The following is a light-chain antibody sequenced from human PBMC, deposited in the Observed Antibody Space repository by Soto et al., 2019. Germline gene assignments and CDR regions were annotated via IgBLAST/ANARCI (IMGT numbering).Light chain of an antibody. Sequence: EIVMTQSPATLSVSPGERATLSCRASQSVSSNFAWYQQKPGQAPRLLIYDASTRATGIPARFSGSVSGTEFTLTISSLQSEDFAVYYCQQYNNWPPFTFGQGTRREIK. CDR1: QSVSSN. CDR2: DAS. CDR3: QQYNNWPPFT. J-gene: IGKJ5*01. V-gene: IGKV3-15*01.